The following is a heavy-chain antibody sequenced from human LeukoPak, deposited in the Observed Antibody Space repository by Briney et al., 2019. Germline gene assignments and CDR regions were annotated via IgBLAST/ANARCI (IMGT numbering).Heavy chain of an antibody. CDR1: GFTFSSYA. V-gene: IGHV3-30-3*01. CDR2: ISYDGSNK. CDR3: AGDYYERFGELFGYYFDY. J-gene: IGHJ4*02. Sequence: PGGSLRLSCAASGFTFSSYAMHWVRQAPGKGLEWVAVISYDGSNKYYADSVKGRFTISRDNSKNTLYLQMNSLRAEDTAVYYCAGDYYERFGELFGYYFDYWGQGTLVTVSS. D-gene: IGHD3-10*01.